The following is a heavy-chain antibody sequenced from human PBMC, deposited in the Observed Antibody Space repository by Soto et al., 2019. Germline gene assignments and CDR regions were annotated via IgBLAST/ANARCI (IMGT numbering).Heavy chain of an antibody. Sequence: QVQLQESGPGLVKPSQTLSLTCTVSGGSISSGGYYWSWIRQHPGKGLEWIGYIHYSGSTYYNPSLKSRVTISVDTSKNQFSLKLSSVTAADTAVYYCARVSRWGSSWDTDDDYWGQGTLVTVSS. D-gene: IGHD6-13*01. V-gene: IGHV4-31*03. CDR2: IHYSGST. J-gene: IGHJ4*02. CDR3: ARVSRWGSSWDTDDDY. CDR1: GGSISSGGYY.